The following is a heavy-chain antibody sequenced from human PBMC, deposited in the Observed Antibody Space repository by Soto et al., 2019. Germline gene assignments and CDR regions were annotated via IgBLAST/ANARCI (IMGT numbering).Heavy chain of an antibody. Sequence: QLQLQESGPGLVKPSETLSLTCTVSGGSISSSSYYWGWIRQPPGKGLEWIGSIYYSGSTYYNPSLKSRVTISVDTSKNQFYLKLRSVTAADTAVYYCARSVEMATILFNWYFDLWGRGTLVTVSS. J-gene: IGHJ2*01. CDR2: IYYSGST. V-gene: IGHV4-39*01. CDR3: ARSVEMATILFNWYFDL. D-gene: IGHD5-12*01. CDR1: GGSISSSSYY.